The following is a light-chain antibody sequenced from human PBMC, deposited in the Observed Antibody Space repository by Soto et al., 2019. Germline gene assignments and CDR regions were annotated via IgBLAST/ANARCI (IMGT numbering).Light chain of an antibody. CDR3: CSYGGSNAV. V-gene: IGLV2-23*02. Sequence: QSALTQPASVSGSPGQSITISCTGTSSDVGSHNLVSWYQHHPGQAPKLMIYEVSNRPLGVSARFSASKSGSTASLTISGLQAEDEDYYSCCSYGGSNAVFGGGTQLTVL. J-gene: IGLJ7*01. CDR1: SSDVGSHNL. CDR2: EVS.